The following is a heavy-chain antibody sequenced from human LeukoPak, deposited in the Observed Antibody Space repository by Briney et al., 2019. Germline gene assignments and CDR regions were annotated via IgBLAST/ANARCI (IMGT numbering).Heavy chain of an antibody. Sequence: PGGSLRLSCAATGFTLSTYGMNWVREAPGKALEWVSAISGSGGSTYYADSVKGRFTISRDNSKNTLYLQMNSLRAEDTAVYYCADALYDSSGPRVGYWGQGTLVTVSS. D-gene: IGHD3-22*01. V-gene: IGHV3-23*01. CDR3: ADALYDSSGPRVGY. J-gene: IGHJ4*02. CDR2: ISGSGGST. CDR1: GFTLSTYG.